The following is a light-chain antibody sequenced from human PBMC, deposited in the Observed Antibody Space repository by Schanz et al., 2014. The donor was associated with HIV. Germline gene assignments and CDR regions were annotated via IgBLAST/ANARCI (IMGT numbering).Light chain of an antibody. J-gene: IGLJ1*01. Sequence: QSALTQPASVSGSPGQSITVSCTGTNNDIGSYTHVAWYQQHPGKAPKVVVYGVFDRPSGVSNRFSGYKSGDTASLTISGLQAEDEADFYCSSYTSSSTPYVFGSGTKLTVL. CDR3: SSYTSSSTPYV. CDR1: NNDIGSYTH. V-gene: IGLV2-14*03. CDR2: GVF.